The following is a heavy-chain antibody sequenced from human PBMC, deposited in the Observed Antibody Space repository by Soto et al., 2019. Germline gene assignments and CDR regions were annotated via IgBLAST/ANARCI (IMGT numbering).Heavy chain of an antibody. CDR2: INHSGST. Sequence: QVQLQQWGAGLLKPSETLSLTCAVYGGSFSGYYWTWIRQPPGTGLEWIGEINHSGSTNYNPSLKXXVTISVDTSKNQFSLKRTSVTAAATAVYYCARDKITGLFDYWGQGTLVTVSS. CDR1: GGSFSGYY. V-gene: IGHV4-34*01. CDR3: ARDKITGLFDY. J-gene: IGHJ4*02. D-gene: IGHD2-8*02.